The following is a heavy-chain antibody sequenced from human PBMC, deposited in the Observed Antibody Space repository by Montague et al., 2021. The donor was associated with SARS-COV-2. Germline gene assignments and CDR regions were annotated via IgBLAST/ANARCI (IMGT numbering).Heavy chain of an antibody. D-gene: IGHD3-22*01. Sequence: SETLSLTCTVSGGSISNYYWGWIRQPPGRGLEWIGYIYYSGSTDXXPSLKSRVTISLDTSKNQFSLKVTSVTAAYTAVYYCARGGGYYNYGLDVWGPGTTVTVSS. CDR3: ARGGGYYNYGLDV. CDR2: IYYSGST. V-gene: IGHV4-59*01. J-gene: IGHJ6*02. CDR1: GGSISNYY.